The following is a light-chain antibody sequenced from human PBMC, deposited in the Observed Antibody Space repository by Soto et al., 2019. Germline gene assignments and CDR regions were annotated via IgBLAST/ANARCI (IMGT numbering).Light chain of an antibody. CDR2: GNS. CDR3: QSHDSSLSAYV. Sequence: QSGLTQPPSVSGAPGQRVTISCTGSSSNIGAGYDVHWYQQLPGTAPKLLIYGNSNRPSGVPDRFSGSKSGTSASLAITGLQAEDEADFYCQSHDSSLSAYVFGTGTKVIVL. CDR1: SSNIGAGYD. V-gene: IGLV1-40*01. J-gene: IGLJ1*01.